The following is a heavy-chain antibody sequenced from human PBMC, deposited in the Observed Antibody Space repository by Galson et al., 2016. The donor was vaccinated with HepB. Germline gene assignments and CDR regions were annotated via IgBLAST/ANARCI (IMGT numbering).Heavy chain of an antibody. CDR3: ARSVDFVLVIAATSFDY. Sequence: TLSLTCTVSGGSISSGGYYWSWIRQHPGKGLEWIGYIYYSGSTYYNPSLKSRVTISADTSKNQFSLKLSSVTAADTAVYYCARSVDFVLVIAATSFDYWGQGTLVTVSS. CDR1: GGSISSGGYY. V-gene: IGHV4-31*03. J-gene: IGHJ4*02. D-gene: IGHD2-15*01. CDR2: IYYSGST.